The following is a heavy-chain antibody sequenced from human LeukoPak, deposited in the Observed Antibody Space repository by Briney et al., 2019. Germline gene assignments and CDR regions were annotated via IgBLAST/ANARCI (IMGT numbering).Heavy chain of an antibody. CDR1: GYSFTSYW. CDR3: ARHEDRYYDSRDPYYFDY. D-gene: IGHD3-22*01. CDR2: IYPGDSDT. J-gene: IGHJ4*02. Sequence: GESLKISRKGSGYSFTSYWIGWVRQMPGKGLEWMGIIYPGDSDTRYSPSFQGQVTISADKSISTAYLQWSSLKASDTAMYYCARHEDRYYDSRDPYYFDYWGQGTLVTVSS. V-gene: IGHV5-51*01.